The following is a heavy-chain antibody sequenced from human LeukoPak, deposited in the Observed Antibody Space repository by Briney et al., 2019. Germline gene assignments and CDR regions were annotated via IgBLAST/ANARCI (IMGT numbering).Heavy chain of an antibody. CDR1: GYRFTSYW. D-gene: IGHD2-21*02. CDR3: ARRALPPAYCGGDCFDAFDI. Sequence: GESLKISCKGSGYRFTSYWISWVRQMPGKGLEWMGRIDPSDSYTNYSPSFQGHVTISADKSISTAYLQWSGLKASDTAMYYCARRALPPAYCGGDCFDAFDIWGQGTMVTVSS. J-gene: IGHJ3*02. V-gene: IGHV5-10-1*01. CDR2: IDPSDSYT.